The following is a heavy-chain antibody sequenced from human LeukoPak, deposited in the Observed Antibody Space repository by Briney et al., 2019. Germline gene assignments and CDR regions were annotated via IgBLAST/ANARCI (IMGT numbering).Heavy chain of an antibody. CDR3: AKDQSSGYYKTFDY. CDR1: GFTFSSYV. Sequence: GGSLRLSCAASGFTFSSYVMHWVRQAPGKGLEWVAFIRYDGSNKYYADSVKGRFTISRDNSKNTLYLQMNSLRAEDTAVYYCAKDQSSGYYKTFDYWGQGTLVTVSS. D-gene: IGHD3-22*01. V-gene: IGHV3-30*02. CDR2: IRYDGSNK. J-gene: IGHJ4*02.